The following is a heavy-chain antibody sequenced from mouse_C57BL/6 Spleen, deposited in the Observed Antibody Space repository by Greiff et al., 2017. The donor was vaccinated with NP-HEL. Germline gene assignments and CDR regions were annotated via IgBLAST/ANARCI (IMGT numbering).Heavy chain of an antibody. J-gene: IGHJ3*01. CDR3: ADYGNYFAY. Sequence: VQLQQSGPELVKPGASVKISCKASGYTFTDYYMNWVKQSHGKSLEWIGDINPNNGGTSYNQKFKGKATLTVDKSSSTAYMELRSLTSEDSAVYYCADYGNYFAYWGQGTLVTVSA. D-gene: IGHD2-1*01. V-gene: IGHV1-26*01. CDR2: INPNNGGT. CDR1: GYTFTDYY.